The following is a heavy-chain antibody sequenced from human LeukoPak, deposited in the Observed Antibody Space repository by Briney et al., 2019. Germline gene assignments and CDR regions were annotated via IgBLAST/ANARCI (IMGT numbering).Heavy chain of an antibody. CDR3: ARGRTYSNYRYYYYMDV. CDR1: GGTFSSYA. D-gene: IGHD4-11*01. Sequence: GSSVKVSCKASGGTFSSYAISWVRQAPGQGLEWMGGIIPIFGTANYAQKFQGRVTITTDESTSTAYMELSSLRSEDTAVYYCARGRTYSNYRYYYYMDVWGKGTTVTVSS. J-gene: IGHJ6*03. V-gene: IGHV1-69*05. CDR2: IIPIFGTA.